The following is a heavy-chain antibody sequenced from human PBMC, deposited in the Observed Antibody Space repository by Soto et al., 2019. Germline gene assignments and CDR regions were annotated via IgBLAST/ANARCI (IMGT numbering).Heavy chain of an antibody. J-gene: IGHJ4*02. CDR3: AKPGFSSSWSPTYFDY. Sequence: EVQLLESGGGLVQPGGSLRLSCAASGFPFTSYAMNWVSLAPGKGLEWVSAISGTGYNTYYADSVKGRFTISRDNTKNSLYLQMNSLRAEDTAVYYCAKPGFSSSWSPTYFDYWGQGTLVTVSS. CDR1: GFPFTSYA. D-gene: IGHD6-13*01. V-gene: IGHV3-23*01. CDR2: ISGTGYNT.